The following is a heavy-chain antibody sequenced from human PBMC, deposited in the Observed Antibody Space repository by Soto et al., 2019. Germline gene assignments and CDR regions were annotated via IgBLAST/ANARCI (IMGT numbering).Heavy chain of an antibody. CDR1: GGSVSNSRAA. V-gene: IGHV6-1*01. CDR3: AGGYGMNV. Sequence: SQTLSLTCVISGGSVSNSRAAWNWVRQAPSRGLEWLGRTYYNSRWYYDYAISVESRITVNPDTSKNQVSLQLKSVTPEDTAIYFCAGGYGMNVWGQGTTVTVSS. J-gene: IGHJ6*02. D-gene: IGHD5-12*01. CDR2: TYYNSRWYY.